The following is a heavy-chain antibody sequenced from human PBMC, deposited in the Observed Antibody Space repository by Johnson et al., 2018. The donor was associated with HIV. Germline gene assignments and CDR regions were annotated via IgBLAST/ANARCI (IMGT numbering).Heavy chain of an antibody. CDR2: LYSGGST. D-gene: IGHD6-19*01. CDR3: ARDRPSGWPDAFDI. CDR1: GFTFSDYY. Sequence: MLLVESGGGVVQPGRSLRLSCAASGFTFSDYYMNWVRQAPGKGLERVALLYSGGSTYYADPVKGRFTISRDNSKNTLYLQMNSLRPEDTAVYYCARDRPSGWPDAFDIWGQGTMVTVSS. V-gene: IGHV3-66*02. J-gene: IGHJ3*02.